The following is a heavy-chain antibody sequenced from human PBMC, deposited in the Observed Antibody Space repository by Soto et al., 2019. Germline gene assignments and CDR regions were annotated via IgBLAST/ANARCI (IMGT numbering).Heavy chain of an antibody. V-gene: IGHV2-5*02. CDR3: AHILSGYNAFDI. CDR1: GFSLSTSGVG. Sequence: QITLKESGPTLVKPTQTLTLTCTFSGFSLSTSGVGVGWIRQPPGKALEWLALIYWDDDKRYSPSLKSRLTTPKDTSKNQVVLTMTTMDPVDTATYYCAHILSGYNAFDIWGQGTMVTVSS. J-gene: IGHJ3*02. CDR2: IYWDDDK. D-gene: IGHD3-10*01.